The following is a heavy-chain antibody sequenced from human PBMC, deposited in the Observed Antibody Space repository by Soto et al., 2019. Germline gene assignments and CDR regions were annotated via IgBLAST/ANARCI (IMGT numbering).Heavy chain of an antibody. Sequence: SETLSLTCAVYGGSFSNYFWTWIRHSPGKGLEWIGAIRHLGITNYNPSLKSRVTISVDTSKNLFSMMLRSVTAADTAVYYCARGFGVTAPRIRGDSYPLDYWGRGTLVTVSS. CDR1: GGSFSNYF. J-gene: IGHJ4*02. CDR3: ARGFGVTAPRIRGDSYPLDY. CDR2: IRHLGIT. D-gene: IGHD2-21*01. V-gene: IGHV4-34*01.